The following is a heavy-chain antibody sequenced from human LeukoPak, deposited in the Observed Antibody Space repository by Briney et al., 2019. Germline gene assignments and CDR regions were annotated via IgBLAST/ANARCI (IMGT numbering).Heavy chain of an antibody. Sequence: GGSLRLSCAASGFTFSSYGMLWVRQAPGKGLEWVAVISYDGSNKYYADSVKGRFTISRDNSKNTLYLQMNSPRAEDTAVYYCAKPGGYSSGYYPFDYWGQGTLVTVSS. D-gene: IGHD3-22*01. V-gene: IGHV3-30*18. J-gene: IGHJ4*02. CDR3: AKPGGYSSGYYPFDY. CDR1: GFTFSSYG. CDR2: ISYDGSNK.